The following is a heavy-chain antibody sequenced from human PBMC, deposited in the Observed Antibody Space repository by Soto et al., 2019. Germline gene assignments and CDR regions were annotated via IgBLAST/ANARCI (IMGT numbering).Heavy chain of an antibody. Sequence: SETLSLTCTVSGGSISSYYWSWIRQPAGKGLEWIGRIYTSGSTNYNPSLKSRVTMSVDTSKNQFSLKLSSVTAADTAVYYCARAGTTVTTLWRAFDIWGQGTMVTV. V-gene: IGHV4-4*07. D-gene: IGHD4-17*01. CDR1: GGSISSYY. CDR2: IYTSGST. J-gene: IGHJ3*02. CDR3: ARAGTTVTTLWRAFDI.